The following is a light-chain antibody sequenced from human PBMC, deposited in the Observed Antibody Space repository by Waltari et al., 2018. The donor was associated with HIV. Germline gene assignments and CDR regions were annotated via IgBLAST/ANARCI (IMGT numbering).Light chain of an antibody. CDR3: AAWDDSLSGLVV. CDR2: SNN. CDR1: SSNIGSNT. J-gene: IGLJ2*01. Sequence: QSVLTQPPSASGTPGQRVTISCSGRSSNIGSNTVNWYQQLPGTAPRLLIYSNNQRPSGVPDRFSGSKSGTSASLAISGLQSEDEADYYCAAWDDSLSGLVVFGGGTKLTVL. V-gene: IGLV1-44*01.